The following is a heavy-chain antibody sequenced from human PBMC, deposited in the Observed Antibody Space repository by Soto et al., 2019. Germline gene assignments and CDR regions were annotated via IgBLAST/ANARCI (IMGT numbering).Heavy chain of an antibody. Sequence: GGSLRLSCAASGFTFDGYAMSWVRQAPGKGLQWVSTIGGSGDGTYYADSVKGRFTISRDNSKNTLYLQMNSLRAEDTAVYYCAKAREVTLVRVPMSYWGQGTLVTVSS. CDR3: AKAREVTLVRVPMSY. V-gene: IGHV3-23*01. J-gene: IGHJ4*02. CDR2: IGGSGDGT. D-gene: IGHD3-10*01. CDR1: GFTFDGYA.